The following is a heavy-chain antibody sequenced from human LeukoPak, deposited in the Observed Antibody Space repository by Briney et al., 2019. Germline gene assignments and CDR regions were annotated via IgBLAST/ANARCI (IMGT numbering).Heavy chain of an antibody. CDR2: ISGDAVTS. CDR1: GFTFKNYA. Sequence: GGSLRLSCAASGFTFKNYAMNWVRQSPGQGLEWVSTISGDAVTSWYADSVKGRFTVSRDNSKNIVFLQMNNLRAEDTAMYYCVGTIASRGSEYWGQGALVTVSS. CDR3: VGTIASRGSEY. V-gene: IGHV3-23*01. D-gene: IGHD6-6*01. J-gene: IGHJ4*02.